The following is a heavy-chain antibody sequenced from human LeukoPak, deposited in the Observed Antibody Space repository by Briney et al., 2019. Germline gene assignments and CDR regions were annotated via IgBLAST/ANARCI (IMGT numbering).Heavy chain of an antibody. J-gene: IGHJ4*02. CDR2: IYPGDSDT. CDR1: GYSFTSYW. Sequence: GESLKISGKGFGYSFTSYWIGWVRQLPGKGLEGMGIIYPGDSDTRYSPSFQGQVTISADKSISTAYLQWSSLKASDTAMYYCARLLKSWSDYFDYWGQGTLVTVSS. CDR3: ARLLKSWSDYFDY. D-gene: IGHD3-3*01. V-gene: IGHV5-51*01.